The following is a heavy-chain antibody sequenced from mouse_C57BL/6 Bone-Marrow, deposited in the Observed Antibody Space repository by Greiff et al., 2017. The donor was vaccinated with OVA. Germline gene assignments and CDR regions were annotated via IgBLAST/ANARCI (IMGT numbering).Heavy chain of an antibody. CDR1: GFTFSSYG. J-gene: IGHJ1*03. V-gene: IGHV5-6*02. Sequence: DVMLVESGGDLVKPGGSLKLSCAASGFTFSSYGMSWVRQTPDKRLEWVATISSGGSYTYYPDSVKGRFPISRDNAKNTLYLQMSSLKSEDTAMYYCARGGYRYFDVWGTGTTVTVSS. CDR2: ISSGGSYT. CDR3: ARGGYRYFDV.